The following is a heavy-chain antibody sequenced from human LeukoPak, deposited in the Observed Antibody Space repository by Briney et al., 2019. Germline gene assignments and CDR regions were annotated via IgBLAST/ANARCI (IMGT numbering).Heavy chain of an antibody. CDR1: GGSFSGYY. J-gene: IGHJ6*02. Sequence: SETPSLTRAVYGGSFSGYYWSWVRQPPGKGLEWIGEINHSGSTNYNPSLRSRVTISVDTSKNQFSLRLSSVTAADTAVYYWARGYCSSTSCSNMDVWGQGTTVTVSS. CDR2: INHSGST. D-gene: IGHD2-2*01. CDR3: ARGYCSSTSCSNMDV. V-gene: IGHV4-34*01.